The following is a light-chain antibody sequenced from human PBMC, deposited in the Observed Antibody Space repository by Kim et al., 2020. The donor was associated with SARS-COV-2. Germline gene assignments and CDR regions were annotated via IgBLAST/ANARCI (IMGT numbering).Light chain of an antibody. J-gene: IGLJ2*01. V-gene: IGLV3-19*01. CDR1: SLRSYY. Sequence: SSELTQDPAVSVALGQTVRITCQGDSLRSYYASWYQQKPGQAPVLVIYGKNNRPSGIPDRFSGSSSGNTASLTITGAQAEDEADYYCNSRDSSGMVLGGG. CDR2: GKN. CDR3: NSRDSSGMV.